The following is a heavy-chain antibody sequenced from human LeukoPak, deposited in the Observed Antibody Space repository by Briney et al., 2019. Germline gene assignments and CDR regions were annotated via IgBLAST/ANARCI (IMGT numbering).Heavy chain of an antibody. D-gene: IGHD2-2*01. V-gene: IGHV1-2*02. J-gene: IGHJ4*02. CDR3: ARANFLYCSSSTCLFDY. CDR2: INPNDGDT. CDR1: GYTFTDYY. Sequence: ASVKVSCKASGYTFTDYYMHWVRQAPGQGFEWMGWINPNDGDTNYAQKFQGRVTMTRDTSISTAQMEVSRLRSDDTAVYYCARANFLYCSSSTCLFDYWGQGTLVTVSS.